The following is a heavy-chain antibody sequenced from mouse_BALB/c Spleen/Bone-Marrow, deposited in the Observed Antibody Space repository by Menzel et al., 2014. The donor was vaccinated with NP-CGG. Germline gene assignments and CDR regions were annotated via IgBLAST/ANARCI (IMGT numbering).Heavy chain of an antibody. J-gene: IGHJ4*01. CDR3: ASPLYYYGSSPFYAMDY. V-gene: IGHV5-12-1*01. CDR1: GFAFSSYD. D-gene: IGHD1-1*01. Sequence: EVQLMESGGGLVKPGGSLKLSCAASGFAFSSYDMSWVRQTPEKRLEWVAYISSGGGSTYYPDTVKGRFAISRDNAKNTLYLQMSSLKSEDTAMYYCASPLYYYGSSPFYAMDYWGQGTSVTVSS. CDR2: ISSGGGST.